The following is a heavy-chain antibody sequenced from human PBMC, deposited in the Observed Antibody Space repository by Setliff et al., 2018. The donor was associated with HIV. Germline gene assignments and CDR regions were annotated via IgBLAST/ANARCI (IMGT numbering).Heavy chain of an antibody. J-gene: IGHJ2*01. D-gene: IGHD6-13*01. CDR1: GGSISSGVFY. V-gene: IGHV2-26*01. CDR2: IFSNDEK. CDR3: AHGRIAAADPGYFDL. Sequence: KSSETLSLTCTVSGGSISSGVFYWSWIRQPPGKALEWLAHIFSNDEKSYSTSLKSRLTISKDTSKSQVVLSMTNMDPVDTATYFCAHGRIAAADPGYFDLWGRGTLVTVSS.